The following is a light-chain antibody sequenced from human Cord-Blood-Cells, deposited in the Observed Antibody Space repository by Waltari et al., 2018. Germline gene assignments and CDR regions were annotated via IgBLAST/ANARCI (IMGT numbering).Light chain of an antibody. V-gene: IGLV2-23*01. CDR2: EGS. Sequence: QSALTQPASVSGSPGQSITISCTGTSSDVGSYNLVSWYQQHPGKAPKLMIYEGSKRLSGVSNRFSGSKSGNTASLTISGLQAEDEADYYCCSYAGSSTYNYVFGTGTKVTVL. CDR3: CSYAGSSTYNYV. J-gene: IGLJ1*01. CDR1: SSDVGSYNL.